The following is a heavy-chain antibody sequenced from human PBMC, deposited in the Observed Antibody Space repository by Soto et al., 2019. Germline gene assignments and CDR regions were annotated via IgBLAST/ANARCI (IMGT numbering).Heavy chain of an antibody. J-gene: IGHJ3*02. Sequence: SETLSLTCAVSDYSISRGYFWGWIRQPPGKGLEWIGSIYHDGSTYYSPSLKSRVSLSVDTSKNQFSLRLRSVTAADTAVYYCARASGYYYNSRGLSAFDIWGQGTMVTVSS. CDR1: DYSISRGYF. V-gene: IGHV4-38-2*01. D-gene: IGHD3-22*01. CDR2: IYHDGST. CDR3: ARASGYYYNSRGLSAFDI.